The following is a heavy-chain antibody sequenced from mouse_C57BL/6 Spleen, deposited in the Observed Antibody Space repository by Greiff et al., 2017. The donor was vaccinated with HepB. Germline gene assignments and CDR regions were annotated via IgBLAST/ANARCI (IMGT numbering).Heavy chain of an antibody. CDR3: ARGSNYLYYYAMDY. D-gene: IGHD2-5*01. Sequence: EVQGVESGGGLVKPGGSLKLSCAASGFTFSDYGMHWVRQAPEKGLEWVAYISSGSSTIYYADTVKGRFTISRDNAKNTLFLQRTSLRSDDTAMYYCARGSNYLYYYAMDYWGQGTSVTVSS. CDR2: ISSGSSTI. V-gene: IGHV5-17*01. J-gene: IGHJ4*01. CDR1: GFTFSDYG.